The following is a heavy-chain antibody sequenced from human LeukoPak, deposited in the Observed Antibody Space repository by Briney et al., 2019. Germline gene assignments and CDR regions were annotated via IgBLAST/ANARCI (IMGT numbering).Heavy chain of an antibody. J-gene: IGHJ6*03. CDR2: IYHSGST. V-gene: IGHV4-38-2*02. CDR3: ARRLVRGVSRRDYYYMDV. Sequence: SETLSLTCTVSGYSISSGYYWGWIRQPPGKGLEWIGSIYHSGSTYYNPSLKSRVTISVDTSKNQFSLKLSSVTAADTAVYYCARRLVRGVSRRDYYYMDVWGKGTTVTISS. D-gene: IGHD3-10*01. CDR1: GYSISSGYY.